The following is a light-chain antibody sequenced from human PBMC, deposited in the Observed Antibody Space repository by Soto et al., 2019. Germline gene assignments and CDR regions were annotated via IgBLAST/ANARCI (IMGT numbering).Light chain of an antibody. Sequence: EIVLTQSPGTQSLSPGERATLSCRASQSVSSSYLGWYQQKPGQAPRLLIYGASSRATGIPDRFSGSGSGPDFTLTISRLEPEDFAVYYCQQYGNSPWTFGQGTKVEIK. V-gene: IGKV3-20*01. CDR2: GAS. CDR3: QQYGNSPWT. J-gene: IGKJ1*01. CDR1: QSVSSSY.